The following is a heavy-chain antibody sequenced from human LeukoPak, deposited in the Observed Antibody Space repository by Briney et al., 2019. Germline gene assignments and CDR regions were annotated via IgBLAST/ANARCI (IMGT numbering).Heavy chain of an antibody. CDR1: GFTFNTYG. CDR2: ISGSGSA. Sequence: GGSLRLSCAASGFTFNTYGMSWVRQAPGKGLEWVSGISGSGSAYYADSVKGRFSISRDKSKNTVYLQMDSLRAEDTAVYYCAKRGAEVGASVAPGDYWGQGTLLTVSS. CDR3: AKRGAEVGASVAPGDY. V-gene: IGHV3-23*01. J-gene: IGHJ4*02. D-gene: IGHD1-26*01.